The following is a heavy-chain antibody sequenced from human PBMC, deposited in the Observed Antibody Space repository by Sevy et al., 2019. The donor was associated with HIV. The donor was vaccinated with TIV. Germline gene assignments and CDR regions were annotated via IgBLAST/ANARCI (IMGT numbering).Heavy chain of an antibody. J-gene: IGHJ6*03. CDR2: IRSSSSYI. Sequence: GGSLRLSCAASRFTFSSYSMNWVRQAPGKGLEWVSSIRSSSSYIYYADSVKGRFTISRDNAKNSLYLQMNSLRAEDTAVYYCARGAAGNYYYYMDVWGKGTTVTVSS. V-gene: IGHV3-21*01. CDR1: RFTFSSYS. CDR3: ARGAAGNYYYYMDV. D-gene: IGHD6-13*01.